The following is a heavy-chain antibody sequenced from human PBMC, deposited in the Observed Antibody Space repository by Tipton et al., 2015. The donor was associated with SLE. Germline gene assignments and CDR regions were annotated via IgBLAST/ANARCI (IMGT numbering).Heavy chain of an antibody. CDR3: AKWTRGFDY. J-gene: IGHJ4*02. CDR2: VFRSGST. D-gene: IGHD2-8*01. V-gene: IGHV4-39*07. CDR1: GVSISSSNYF. Sequence: TLSLTCTVSGVSISSSNYFWGWIRQPPGKGLEWIGSVFRSGSTYFNSSLKNRVTVSVDTSENKFSLRLTSVTAADTAVYYCAKWTRGFDYWGQGTLVTVSS.